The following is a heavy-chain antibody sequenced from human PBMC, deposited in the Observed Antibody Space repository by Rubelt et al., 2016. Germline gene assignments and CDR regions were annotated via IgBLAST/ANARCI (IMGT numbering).Heavy chain of an antibody. CDR3: ARDYYYGSAEY. D-gene: IGHD3-10*01. CDR2: ISANNGIT. J-gene: IGHJ4*02. Sequence: QVQLVQSGAEVKKPGASVKVSCKASGYTFSTYGISWVRQAPGQGLEWMGWISANNGITNYAQKLQGRVTMTTDTSTSTAYMELRSLRADDTAVYYCARDYYYGSAEYWGQGTLVTVSS. CDR1: GYTFSTYG. V-gene: IGHV1-18*01.